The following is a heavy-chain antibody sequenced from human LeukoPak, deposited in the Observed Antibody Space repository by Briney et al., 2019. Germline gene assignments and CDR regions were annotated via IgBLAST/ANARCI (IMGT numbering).Heavy chain of an antibody. CDR2: INLGGGST. V-gene: IGHV1-46*01. CDR3: ARSSAYYNEADI. J-gene: IGHJ3*02. Sequence: ASVKVSCKTSGYTFTSYYMHWVRQAPGQGLEWMGIINLGGGSTTYAQNFQGRLTMTSATSTSTVYMELSSLRSEDTAVYYCARSSAYYNEADIWGQGTMVTVSS. CDR1: GYTFTSYY. D-gene: IGHD3-9*01.